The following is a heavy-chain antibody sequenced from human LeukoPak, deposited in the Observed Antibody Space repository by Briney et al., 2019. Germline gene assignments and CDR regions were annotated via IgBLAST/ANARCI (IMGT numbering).Heavy chain of an antibody. Sequence: TLFPTCRASCTFTRNYFQCLIRAPPQEGQGLGGYIYNSGSTNYKPSLRSRVTISVDTSKNQFSLKLGSVTAADTAVYYCARTHSGSYFPLYWYFDLWGRGTLVTVSS. J-gene: IGHJ2*01. CDR2: IYNSGST. D-gene: IGHD1-26*01. CDR1: CTFTRNYF. V-gene: IGHV4-59*08. CDR3: ARTHSGSYFPLYWYFDL.